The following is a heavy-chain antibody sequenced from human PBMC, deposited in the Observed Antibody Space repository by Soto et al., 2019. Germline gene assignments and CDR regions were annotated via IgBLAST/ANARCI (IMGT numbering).Heavy chain of an antibody. CDR1: GYTFSTSG. J-gene: IGHJ6*02. Sequence: GAEVKKPGASVKVSCKSSGYTFSTSGISWVRQAPGQGLEWMGWISTYNGDANYAQRFQGRVTMTTDTSTSTTFMEPRSLRSDDTAVYYCAREGPRPYYYYGMDVWGQGTTVTVSS. CDR2: ISTYNGDA. CDR3: AREGPRPYYYYGMDV. V-gene: IGHV1-18*01. D-gene: IGHD6-6*01.